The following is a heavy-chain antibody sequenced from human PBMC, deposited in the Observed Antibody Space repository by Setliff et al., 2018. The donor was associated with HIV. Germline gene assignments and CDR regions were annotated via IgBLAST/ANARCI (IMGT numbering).Heavy chain of an antibody. CDR2: VWYDGSNK. Sequence: GGSLRLSCVASGFAFSSYGMHWVRQAPGKGLEWVAVVWYDGSNKYYADSVKGRFTISRDNSNNTLYLQMNSLRADDTAVYYCARDGGLYRGDYYYGMDVWGHGTTVTVSS. J-gene: IGHJ6*02. CDR3: ARDGGLYRGDYYYGMDV. D-gene: IGHD3-16*01. V-gene: IGHV3-33*01. CDR1: GFAFSSYG.